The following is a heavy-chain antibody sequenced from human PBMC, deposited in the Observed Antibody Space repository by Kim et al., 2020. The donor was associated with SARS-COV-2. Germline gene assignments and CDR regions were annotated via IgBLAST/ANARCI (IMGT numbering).Heavy chain of an antibody. CDR3: SRTRHDGYRAYGMDL. CDR2: IDWDDVK. J-gene: IGHJ6*02. D-gene: IGHD5-12*01. Sequence: SGPTLVNPTQTLTLTCTFSGFSLSTSTMCVSWIRQPPGKALGWLARIDWDDVKYYSTSLKTRLTISKDTSNNQVSLTMTNMDPVDTATYYCSRTRHDGYRAYGMDLWGQGTTVTVSS. V-gene: IGHV2-70*11. CDR1: GFSLSTSTMC.